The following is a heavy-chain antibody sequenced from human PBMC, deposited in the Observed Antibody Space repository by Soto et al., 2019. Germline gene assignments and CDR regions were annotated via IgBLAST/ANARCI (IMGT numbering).Heavy chain of an antibody. CDR3: AREAGSGDYFDY. CDR2: IFYSGST. Sequence: WTWIRQHPGKGLEWIGYIFYSGSTFHNPSLKSRVTISVDTSKNQFSLELSSVTAADTDVYYCAREAGSGDYFDYWGQGTLVTVSS. V-gene: IGHV4-31*02. J-gene: IGHJ4*02. D-gene: IGHD1-26*01.